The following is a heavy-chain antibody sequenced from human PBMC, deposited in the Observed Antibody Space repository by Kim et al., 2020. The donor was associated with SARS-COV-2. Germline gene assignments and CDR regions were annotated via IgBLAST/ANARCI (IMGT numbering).Heavy chain of an antibody. CDR2: INPSGGST. Sequence: ASVKVSCKASGYTFTSSHIQWVRQAPGQGLEWVGIINPSGGSTTYAQKLQGRVTMTRDTSTGTVYMELSSLRSEDTALYYCARGTWGGGGWGYGSGQYKRFDPWGQGTLVTVSS. V-gene: IGHV1-46*03. CDR1: GYTFTSSH. J-gene: IGHJ5*02. CDR3: ARGTWGGGGWGYGSGQYKRFDP. D-gene: IGHD3-10*01.